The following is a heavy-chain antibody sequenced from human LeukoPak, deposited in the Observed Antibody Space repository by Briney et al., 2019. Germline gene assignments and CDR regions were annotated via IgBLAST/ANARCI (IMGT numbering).Heavy chain of an antibody. Sequence: GSSVRVSCKASGGTLSSYAISWVRQAPGQGLEWMGGIIPIFGTANYAQKFQGRVTITTDESTSTAYMELSSLRSEDTAVYYCARGITMVRGAQRYYFDYWGQGTLVTVSS. J-gene: IGHJ4*02. V-gene: IGHV1-69*05. CDR3: ARGITMVRGAQRYYFDY. D-gene: IGHD3-10*01. CDR2: IIPIFGTA. CDR1: GGTLSSYA.